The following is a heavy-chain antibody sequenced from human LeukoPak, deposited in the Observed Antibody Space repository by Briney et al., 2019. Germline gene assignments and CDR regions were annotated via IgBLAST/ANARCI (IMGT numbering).Heavy chain of an antibody. V-gene: IGHV1-46*01. D-gene: IGHD3-16*01. CDR3: ARTLNDYVWGSYSGNDY. Sequence: GASVKVSCKASGYILSSYNMHWVRQAPGQGLEWLGIINPSGGDTKYAQKFQGRVTITRNTSISTAYMELSSLRSEDTAVYYCARTLNDYVWGSYSGNDYWGQGTLVTVSS. CDR1: GYILSSYN. J-gene: IGHJ4*02. CDR2: INPSGGDT.